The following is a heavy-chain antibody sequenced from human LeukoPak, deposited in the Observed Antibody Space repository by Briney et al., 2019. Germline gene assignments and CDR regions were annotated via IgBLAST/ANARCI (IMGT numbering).Heavy chain of an antibody. Sequence: SETLSLTCTVSGGSISSYYWSWIRQPPGKGLEWIGYIYYSGSTNYSPSLKSRVTISVDTSKNQFSLKLSSVTAADTAVYYCARLPQTVYGDYVGDYWGQGTLVTVSS. CDR2: IYYSGST. CDR3: ARLPQTVYGDYVGDY. J-gene: IGHJ4*02. D-gene: IGHD4-17*01. V-gene: IGHV4-59*01. CDR1: GGSISSYY.